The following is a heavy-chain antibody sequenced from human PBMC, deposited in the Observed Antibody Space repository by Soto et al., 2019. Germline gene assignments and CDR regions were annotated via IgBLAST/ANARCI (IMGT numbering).Heavy chain of an antibody. CDR1: GFTVSRNY. V-gene: IGHV3-53*01. Sequence: GGSLRLSCAASGFTVSRNYMSWVRQAPGKGLEWVSVIYSGGTTYYADSVKGRFTISRDNSKNTLYLQMNSLRAEDTAVYYCATKTEHGTIVDYWGQGTLVTVSS. CDR3: ATKTEHGTIVDY. D-gene: IGHD3-3*01. J-gene: IGHJ4*02. CDR2: IYSGGTT.